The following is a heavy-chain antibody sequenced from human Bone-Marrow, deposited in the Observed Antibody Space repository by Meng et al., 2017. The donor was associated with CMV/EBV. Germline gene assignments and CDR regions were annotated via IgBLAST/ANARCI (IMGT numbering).Heavy chain of an antibody. CDR2: ISASGGST. J-gene: IGHJ4*02. D-gene: IGHD7-27*01. V-gene: IGHV3-23*01. CDR1: GFFYVNYA. CDR3: TKTRLAWGIDY. Sequence: VQVLDSGGGLVQTGGSLRSSCETSGFFYVNYAMSWVRQAPGKGLEWVSEISASGGSTKYADSVKGRFTISRDNSKNTLYLQMNSLRAEDTAIYYCTKTRLAWGIDYWGQGTLVTVSS.